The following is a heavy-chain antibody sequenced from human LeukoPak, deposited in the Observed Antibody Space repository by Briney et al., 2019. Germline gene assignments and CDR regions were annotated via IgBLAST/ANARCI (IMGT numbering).Heavy chain of an antibody. Sequence: ASVKVSCKTSGYSFTDYYMHWVRQAPGQGLEWMGWINPNSGGTNYAQKFQGRVTMTRDTSISTAYMELSRLRSDDTAVYYCARSFMVDNWNYASSVYFGYWGQGTLVTVSS. CDR2: INPNSGGT. J-gene: IGHJ4*02. CDR1: GYSFTDYY. CDR3: ARSFMVDNWNYASSVYFGY. V-gene: IGHV1-2*02. D-gene: IGHD1-7*01.